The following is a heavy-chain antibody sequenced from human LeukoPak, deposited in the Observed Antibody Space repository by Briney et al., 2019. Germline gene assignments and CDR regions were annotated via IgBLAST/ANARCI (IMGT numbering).Heavy chain of an antibody. CDR1: GYTFTSYD. J-gene: IGHJ4*02. D-gene: IGHD3-10*01. V-gene: IGHV1-8*01. CDR2: MNANGGDT. Sequence: GASVKVSCKASGYTFTSYDINWVRQATGQGLEWMGWMNANGGDTGYAQNFQGRVTMTRNTSISTAYMELSSLRSEDTAIYYCARGGTYLPFGYWGQGTLVTVSS. CDR3: ARGGTYLPFGY.